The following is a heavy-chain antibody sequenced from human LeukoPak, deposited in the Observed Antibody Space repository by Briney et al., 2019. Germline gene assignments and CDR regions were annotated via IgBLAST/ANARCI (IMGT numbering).Heavy chain of an antibody. Sequence: GGSLRLSCAASGFTFSSYSMNWVRQAPGKGLELVSYISSSSSTIYYADSVKGRFTISRDNAKNSLYLQMNSLRAEDTAVYYCARDYYDSSGYYYSYYGMDVWGQGTTVTVSS. V-gene: IGHV3-48*01. CDR3: ARDYYDSSGYYYSYYGMDV. CDR1: GFTFSSYS. J-gene: IGHJ6*02. D-gene: IGHD3-22*01. CDR2: ISSSSSTI.